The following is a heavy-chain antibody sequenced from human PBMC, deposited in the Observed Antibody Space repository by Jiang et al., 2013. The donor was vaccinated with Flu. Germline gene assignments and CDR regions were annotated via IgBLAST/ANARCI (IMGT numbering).Heavy chain of an antibody. CDR2: FFPNSGGT. J-gene: IGHJ3*02. V-gene: IGHV1-2*02. CDR3: AREMATVFRAFDI. Sequence: GAEVKKPGASVKVSCKTSGYTFNDYYIHWVRQAPGQGLEWVAWFFPNSGGTNYAQKFQGRVTMTRDASISTAYTELTKLTSDDTAVYYCAREMATVFRAFDIWGQGTMVSVSS. D-gene: IGHD5-24*01. CDR1: GYTFNDYY.